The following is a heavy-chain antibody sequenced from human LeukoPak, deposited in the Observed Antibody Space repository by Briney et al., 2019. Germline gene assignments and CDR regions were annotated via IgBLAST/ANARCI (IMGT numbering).Heavy chain of an antibody. J-gene: IGHJ4*02. CDR3: ARLTPPLYYYDSSGQFDY. V-gene: IGHV4-39*01. CDR1: GGSNSSSSYY. Sequence: PSETLSLTCTVSGGSNSSSSYYWGWIRQPPGKGLEWIGSIYYSGSTYYNPSLKSRVTISVDTSKNQFSLKLSSVTAADTAVYYCARLTPPLYYYDSSGQFDYWGQGTLVTVSS. D-gene: IGHD3-22*01. CDR2: IYYSGST.